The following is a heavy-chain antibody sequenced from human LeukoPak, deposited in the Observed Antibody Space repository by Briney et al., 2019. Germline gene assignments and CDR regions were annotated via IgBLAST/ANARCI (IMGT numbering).Heavy chain of an antibody. V-gene: IGHV3-23*01. J-gene: IGHJ5*02. Sequence: PGRSLRLSCEASGVTFKSSGIHWVRQAPGKGLEWVSAISGSGGSTYYADSVKGRFTISRDNSKNTLYLQINSLRAEDTAVYYCAKDNSLLWFGELLYVWFDPWGQGTLVTVSS. CDR3: AKDNSLLWFGELLYVWFDP. D-gene: IGHD3-10*01. CDR2: ISGSGGST. CDR1: GVTFKSSG.